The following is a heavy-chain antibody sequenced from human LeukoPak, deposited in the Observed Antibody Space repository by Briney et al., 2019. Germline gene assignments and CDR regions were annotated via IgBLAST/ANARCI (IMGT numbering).Heavy chain of an antibody. CDR1: GGSISSSSYY. J-gene: IGHJ4*02. CDR2: IYYSGST. V-gene: IGHV4-39*07. Sequence: SETLSLTCTVSGGSISSSSYYWGWIRQPPGKGLEWIGSIYYSGSTCYNPSLKSRVTISVDTSKNQFSLKLSSVTAADTAVYYCARASPKFDYWGQGTLVTVSS. CDR3: ARASPKFDY.